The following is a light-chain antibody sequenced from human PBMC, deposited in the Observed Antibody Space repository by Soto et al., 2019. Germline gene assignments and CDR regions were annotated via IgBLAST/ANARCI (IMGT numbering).Light chain of an antibody. V-gene: IGLV2-23*01. CDR2: EDS. CDR3: CSYAGSSTFNWV. J-gene: IGLJ3*02. CDR1: SSDVGGYNL. Sequence: QSALTQPASVSGSPGQSITISCTGTSSDVGGYNLVSWYQQHPGKASKLMIYEDSKWPSGVSNRFSGSKSGNTASLTISGLQAEDEANYFCCSYAGSSTFNWVFGGGTKLTVL.